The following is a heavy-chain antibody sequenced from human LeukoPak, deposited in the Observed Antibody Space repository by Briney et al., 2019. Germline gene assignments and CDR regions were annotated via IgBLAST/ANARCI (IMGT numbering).Heavy chain of an antibody. Sequence: GGSLRLSCAASGFTFNNYDMHWVRQTPGKGLEWVAFIRYDGGDKYYVDSAKGRFTISRDNSRNTLYLQMNSLTAEDTAVYYCAKNRGGHNYADAFEIWGQGTMVRVYS. J-gene: IGHJ3*02. CDR1: GFTFNNYD. D-gene: IGHD5-24*01. CDR3: AKNRGGHNYADAFEI. CDR2: IRYDGGDK. V-gene: IGHV3-30*02.